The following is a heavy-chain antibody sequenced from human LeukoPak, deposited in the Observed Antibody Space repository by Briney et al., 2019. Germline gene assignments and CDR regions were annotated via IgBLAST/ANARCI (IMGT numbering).Heavy chain of an antibody. J-gene: IGHJ4*02. CDR2: IYPHDSNV. D-gene: IGHD2/OR15-2a*01. Sequence: LRESLKISCKTSGYIFSNYWIAWVRQTPGKGLEWMGIIYPHDSNVKYSPSFRGHVTISVDKSVSTAYLQWNPLKASGTATYFCTRREYNDYWTAFPFWGQGTEVAVSS. CDR3: TRREYNDYWTAFPF. CDR1: GYIFSNYW. V-gene: IGHV5-51*01.